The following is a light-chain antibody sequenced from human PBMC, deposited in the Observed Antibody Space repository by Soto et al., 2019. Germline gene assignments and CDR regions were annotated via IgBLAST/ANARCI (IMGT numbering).Light chain of an antibody. Sequence: EIVLTQSPATLSLSPGERATLSSRASQGVSIYLAWYQQKPGQAPRLLIYDASNRATGIPARFSGSGSGTDFTLTISSLEPEDFAVYYCQQRSNWPPLTFGGGTKVEIK. J-gene: IGKJ4*01. CDR1: QGVSIY. CDR3: QQRSNWPPLT. V-gene: IGKV3-11*01. CDR2: DAS.